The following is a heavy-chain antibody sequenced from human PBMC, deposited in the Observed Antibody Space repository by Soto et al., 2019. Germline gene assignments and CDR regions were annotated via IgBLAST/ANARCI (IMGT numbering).Heavy chain of an antibody. J-gene: IGHJ6*03. CDR3: AKDGPVVYNWGSSGGYMDV. V-gene: IGHV3-43*01. D-gene: IGHD1-1*01. CDR2: ISWDGGST. Sequence: GGSLRLSCAASGFTFDDYTMHWVRQAPGKGLEWVSLISWDGGSTYYADSVKGRFTISRDNSKNSLYLQMNSLRTEDTALYYCAKDGPVVYNWGSSGGYMDVWGKGTTVTVSS. CDR1: GFTFDDYT.